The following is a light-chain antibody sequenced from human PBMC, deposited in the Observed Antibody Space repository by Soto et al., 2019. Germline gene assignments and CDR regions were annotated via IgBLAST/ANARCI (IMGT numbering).Light chain of an antibody. CDR1: SSNIGSNT. J-gene: IGLJ3*02. CDR3: AAWDDSLNSLL. V-gene: IGLV1-44*01. CDR2: SNN. Sequence: QSVLTQPPSASGTPGQRVTISCSGSSSNIGSNTVNWYQQLPGTAPKLHIYSNNQRPSGVPDRFSGSKSGTSASLAISGLQSEDEADYYCAAWDDSLNSLLFGGGTKLTVL.